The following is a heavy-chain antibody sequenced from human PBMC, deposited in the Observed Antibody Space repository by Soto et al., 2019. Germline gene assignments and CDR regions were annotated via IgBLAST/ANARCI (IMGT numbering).Heavy chain of an antibody. CDR2: IIPIFGTA. J-gene: IGHJ6*02. V-gene: IGHV1-69*13. CDR1: GGTFSSYA. D-gene: IGHD3-3*01. CDR3: ARDYGGGYDFGSRLYGMDV. Sequence: GPSVKVSCKASGGTFSSYAISWVRQAPGQGLEWMGGIIPIFGTANCAQKFQGRVTITADESTSTAYMELSSLRSEDTAVYYCARDYGGGYDFGSRLYGMDVWGQGTTVTVSS.